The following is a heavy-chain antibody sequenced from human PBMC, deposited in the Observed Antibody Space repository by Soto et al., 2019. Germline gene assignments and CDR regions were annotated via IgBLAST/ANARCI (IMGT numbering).Heavy chain of an antibody. J-gene: IGHJ4*02. CDR1: GGTFSSYA. CDR2: IIPIFGTA. D-gene: IGHD2-15*01. CDR3: ARGQGRGYCSGGSCYSFGY. V-gene: IGHV1-69*01. Sequence: QVQLVQSGAEVKKPGSSVKVSCKASGGTFSSYAISWVRQAPGQGLEWMGGIIPIFGTANYAQKFQGRVTITADESTSTAYMKLSSLRSEDTAVYYCARGQGRGYCSGGSCYSFGYWGQGTLVTVSS.